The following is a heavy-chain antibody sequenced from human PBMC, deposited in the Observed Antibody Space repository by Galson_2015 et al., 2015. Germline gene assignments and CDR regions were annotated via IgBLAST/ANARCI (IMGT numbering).Heavy chain of an antibody. J-gene: IGHJ4*02. CDR1: GFTFSTYS. V-gene: IGHV3-48*02. CDR2: ISSSSSTI. D-gene: IGHD6-13*01. Sequence: SLRLSCAASGFTFSTYSMNWVRQAPGKGLEWVSYISSSSSTIYYADSLKGRFTISRDDAKNSLFLQMNSLRDEDTAVYYCARGYSSSRVTPIDYWGQGTLVTVSS. CDR3: ARGYSSSRVTPIDY.